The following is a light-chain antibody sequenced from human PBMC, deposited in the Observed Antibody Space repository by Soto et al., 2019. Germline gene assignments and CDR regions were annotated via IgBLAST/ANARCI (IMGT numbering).Light chain of an antibody. CDR3: CSYAGSSSVV. Sequence: QSVLTQPASVSGSPGQSITISCTGTSSDVGSYNLVSWYQQHPGKATKLMIYEGSKRPSGVSNRFSGSKSGTTASLTISGLQAEDEADYYCCSYAGSSSVVFGGGTKVTVL. CDR2: EGS. V-gene: IGLV2-23*01. J-gene: IGLJ2*01. CDR1: SSDVGSYNL.